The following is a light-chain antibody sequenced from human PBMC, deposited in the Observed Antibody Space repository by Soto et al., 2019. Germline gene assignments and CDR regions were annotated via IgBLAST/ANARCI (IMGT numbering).Light chain of an antibody. V-gene: IGKV3-15*01. Sequence: IVMTQSPATLSVSPGERATLSCRASQSVGSSLAWYQQKPGQAPRLLIYHASTRTTAVPARFSGSGSGTEFTLTISSLQSEDFAVYYCQHHFNWPPFAFVPGTKLEI. CDR3: QHHFNWPPFA. CDR1: QSVGSS. J-gene: IGKJ2*01. CDR2: HAS.